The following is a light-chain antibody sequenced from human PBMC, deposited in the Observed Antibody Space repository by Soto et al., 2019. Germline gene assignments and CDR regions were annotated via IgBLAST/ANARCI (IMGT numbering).Light chain of an antibody. Sequence: EVVMTQSPATLSVSPGDKVSLSCRANQTISNTLAWYQQKPGQAPRLLIYAASTRATGVSARFSGSGSGTEFTLTISSLQSEDFTICYCQYYNNWLDTFGGGTKVDIK. CDR3: QYYNNWLDT. CDR1: QTISNT. V-gene: IGKV3-15*01. CDR2: AAS. J-gene: IGKJ4*01.